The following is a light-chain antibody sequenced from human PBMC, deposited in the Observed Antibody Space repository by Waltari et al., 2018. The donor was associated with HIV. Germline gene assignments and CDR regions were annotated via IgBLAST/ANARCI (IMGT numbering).Light chain of an antibody. CDR1: QSVTSL. Sequence: DIQMTQSPSALSASIGDRVTITCRASQSVTSLLAWYQHKPGKAPNLLIYRASDLESGVPSRFSGSGSGTEFTLTISSLQPDDFATYYCQQYNHYPWTFGQGTKVEIK. V-gene: IGKV1-5*03. J-gene: IGKJ1*01. CDR2: RAS. CDR3: QQYNHYPWT.